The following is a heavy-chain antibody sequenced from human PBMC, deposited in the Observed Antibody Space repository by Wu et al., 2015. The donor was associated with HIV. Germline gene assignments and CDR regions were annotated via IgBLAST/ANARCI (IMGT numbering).Heavy chain of an antibody. CDR3: AREVKGLGYYYYMDV. CDR1: GDSFSSHA. J-gene: IGHJ6*03. D-gene: IGHD3-16*01. Sequence: QVQLVQSGAEVKKPGSSVKVSCKASGDSFSSHAISWVRQAPGQGLEWMGRIIPIFGPPNYAQSFKGRVKITADAATTTSYMELSSLRSEDTAVYYCAREVKGLGYYYYMDVWGKGTTVTVSS. V-gene: IGHV1-69*13. CDR2: IIPIFGPP.